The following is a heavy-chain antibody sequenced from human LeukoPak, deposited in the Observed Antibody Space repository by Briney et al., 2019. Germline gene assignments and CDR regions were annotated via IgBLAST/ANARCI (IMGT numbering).Heavy chain of an antibody. V-gene: IGHV3-30*04. CDR3: ARGQWREYSYGFGY. CDR2: ISYDGSNK. J-gene: IGHJ4*02. CDR1: GFTFSSYA. Sequence: GGSLRLSCAASGFTFSSYAMHWVRQAPGKGLEWVAVISYDGSNKYYADSVKGRFTISRDNSKNTLYLQMNSLRAEDTAVYYCARGQWREYSYGFGYWGQGTLVTVSS. D-gene: IGHD5-18*01.